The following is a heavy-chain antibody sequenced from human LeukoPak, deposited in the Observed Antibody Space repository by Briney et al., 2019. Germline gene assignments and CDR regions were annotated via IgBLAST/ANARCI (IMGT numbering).Heavy chain of an antibody. J-gene: IGHJ2*01. D-gene: IGHD6-19*01. CDR3: ARDPGIAVAGTEGIYWYFDL. V-gene: IGHV4-59*01. Sequence: PSETLSLTCTVSGGSISSYYWSWIRQPPGKGLEWIGYIYYSGSTNYNPSLKSRVTISVDTPKNQFSLKLSSVTAADTAVYYCARDPGIAVAGTEGIYWYFDLWGRGTLVTVSS. CDR1: GGSISSYY. CDR2: IYYSGST.